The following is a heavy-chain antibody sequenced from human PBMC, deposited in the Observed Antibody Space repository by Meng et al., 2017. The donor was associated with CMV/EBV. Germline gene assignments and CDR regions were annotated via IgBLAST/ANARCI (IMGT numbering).Heavy chain of an antibody. Sequence: AASGFTVSCNYMSWVRQAPGKGLEWVSVIYSGGSTYYADSVKGRFTISRDNSKNTLYLQMNSLRAEDTAVYYCARLIAAAPYYFDYWGQGTLVTVSS. CDR3: ARLIAAAPYYFDY. V-gene: IGHV3-53*01. D-gene: IGHD6-13*01. CDR2: IYSGGST. J-gene: IGHJ4*02. CDR1: GFTVSCNY.